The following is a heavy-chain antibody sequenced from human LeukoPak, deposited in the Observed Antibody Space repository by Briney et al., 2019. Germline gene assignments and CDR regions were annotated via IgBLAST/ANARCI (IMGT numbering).Heavy chain of an antibody. CDR3: ARDRGLLVFDY. Sequence: ASVKVSCKASGYTFTSYAMHWVRQAPGQRLEWMGWINAGNGNTKYSQKFQGRVTITGDTSASTAYMELSSLRSEDTAVYYCARDRGLLVFDYWGQGTLVTVSP. V-gene: IGHV1-3*01. CDR1: GYTFTSYA. D-gene: IGHD3-10*01. J-gene: IGHJ4*02. CDR2: INAGNGNT.